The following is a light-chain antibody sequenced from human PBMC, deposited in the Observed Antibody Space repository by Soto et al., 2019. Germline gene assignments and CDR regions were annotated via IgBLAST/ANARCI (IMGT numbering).Light chain of an antibody. J-gene: IGKJ1*01. V-gene: IGKV3-20*01. CDR1: QSVSSNY. Sequence: EIVLTHSLGTLSFSPLEIATLSFSASQSVSSNYLAWYQQKPGQAPRLLIYGASNRATGIPDRFSGSGSGTDFTLTISRLEPEDFAVYYCKQYGSSGKFGQGTKVDIK. CDR2: GAS. CDR3: KQYGSSGK.